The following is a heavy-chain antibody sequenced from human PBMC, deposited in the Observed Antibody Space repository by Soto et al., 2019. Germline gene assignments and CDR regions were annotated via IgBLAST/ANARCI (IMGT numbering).Heavy chain of an antibody. CDR3: AGSRIRYFDV. V-gene: IGHV3-48*02. J-gene: IGHJ6*02. CDR1: GFTFSSYS. CDR2: ISTSRSTI. Sequence: GGSLRLSCAASGFTFSSYSMNWVRQAPGKGLEWVSYISTSRSTIYYADSVRGRFTISRDNAKNSLYLQMISLRDEDTAVYYCAGSRIRYFDVWGQGTTVTVSS. D-gene: IGHD3-9*01.